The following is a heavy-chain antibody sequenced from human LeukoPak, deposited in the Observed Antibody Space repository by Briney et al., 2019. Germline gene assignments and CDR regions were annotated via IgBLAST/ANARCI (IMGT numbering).Heavy chain of an antibody. V-gene: IGHV1-2*02. CDR1: GYTFTGYY. J-gene: IGHJ6*03. D-gene: IGHD6-6*01. CDR3: ARDRRIAARLNYYYMDV. Sequence: ASVKVSCKASGYTFTGYYMHWVRQAPGQGLEWMGWINPNSGGTNYAQKFQGRVTMTRDTSISTAYMELSRLRSDDTAVYYCARDRRIAARLNYYYMDVWGKGTTVTVSS. CDR2: INPNSGGT.